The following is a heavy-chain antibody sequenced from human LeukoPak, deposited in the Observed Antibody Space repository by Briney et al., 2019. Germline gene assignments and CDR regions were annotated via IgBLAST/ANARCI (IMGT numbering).Heavy chain of an antibody. CDR1: GFTISSFW. Sequence: GGSLRLSCAVSGFTISSFWMGWVRQAPEKGLEWVSSISSSSSYIYYADSVKGRFTISRDNAKNSLYLQMNSLRAEDTAVYYCAREVVVRGEYGFDYWGQGTLVTVSS. CDR3: AREVVVRGEYGFDY. D-gene: IGHD3-10*01. J-gene: IGHJ4*02. CDR2: ISSSSSYI. V-gene: IGHV3-21*01.